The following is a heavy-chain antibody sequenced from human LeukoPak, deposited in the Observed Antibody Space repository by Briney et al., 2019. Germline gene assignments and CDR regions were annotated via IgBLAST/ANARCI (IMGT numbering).Heavy chain of an antibody. V-gene: IGHV3-7*01. D-gene: IGHD3-10*02. J-gene: IGHJ6*04. CDR3: AELGITMIGGV. CDR1: GFHFTTYW. Sequence: GGSLRLSCAASGFHFTTYWMGWVRQAPGKGLEWVANIKQDGSEKYYVDSVKGRFTISRDNAKNSLYLQMNSLRADDTAVYYCAELGITMIGGVWGKGTTVTISS. CDR2: IKQDGSEK.